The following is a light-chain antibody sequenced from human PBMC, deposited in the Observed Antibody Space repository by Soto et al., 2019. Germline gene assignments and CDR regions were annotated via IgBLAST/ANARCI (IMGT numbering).Light chain of an antibody. CDR2: EVS. J-gene: IGLJ2*01. CDR3: SSYTSSNTPVV. Sequence: QSVLTQPASVSGSPGQSITISCTGTSSDVGGYNYVSWYQQYPGKAPKLMIYEVSNRPSGVSNRFSGSKSGNTASLTISGLQAEDEADYYCSSYTSSNTPVVFGGGTKFTVL. V-gene: IGLV2-14*01. CDR1: SSDVGGYNY.